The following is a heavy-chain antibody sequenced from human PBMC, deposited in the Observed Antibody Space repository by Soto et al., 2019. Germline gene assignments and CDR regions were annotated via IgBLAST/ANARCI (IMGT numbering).Heavy chain of an antibody. CDR2: IYWDDDK. D-gene: IGHD4-4*01. J-gene: IGHJ6*02. CDR1: GFSLSTNGVG. Sequence: GSGPTLVNPTQTLTLTCTSSGFSLSTNGVGVGWIRQPPGKALEWLALIYWDDDKRYSPSLKSRLTITKDTSKNQVVLTMTNMDPVDTATYYCAHSHDYSKSYYYGMDVWGQGTTVTVSS. V-gene: IGHV2-5*02. CDR3: AHSHDYSKSYYYGMDV.